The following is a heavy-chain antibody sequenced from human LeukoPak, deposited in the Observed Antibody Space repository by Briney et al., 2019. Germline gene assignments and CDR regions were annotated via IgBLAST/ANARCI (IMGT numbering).Heavy chain of an antibody. CDR3: ARASLYDSRPQAFDI. CDR1: GFTFSRYD. CDR2: IGTAGDT. D-gene: IGHD3-22*01. V-gene: IGHV3-13*01. Sequence: QPGGSLRLSCAASGFTFSRYDMHWVRRATGKGLEWVSAIGTAGDTYYPGSVKGRFTISRENAKNSLYLQMNSLRAGDTAVYYCARASLYDSRPQAFDIWGQGTMVTVSS. J-gene: IGHJ3*02.